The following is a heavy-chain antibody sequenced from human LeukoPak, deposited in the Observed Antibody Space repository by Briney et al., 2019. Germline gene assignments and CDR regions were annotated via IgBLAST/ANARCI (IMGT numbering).Heavy chain of an antibody. CDR2: INNDGSST. Sequence: GGSLRLSCAASGFTFSSYWIHWVRQAPGKGLVWVSRINNDGSSTNYADSVKGRFTISRDNAKNTLYLQMDSLRAEDTAVYYCARGSSGWYLFDYWGQGTLVTVSS. CDR1: GFTFSSYW. D-gene: IGHD6-19*01. CDR3: ARGSSGWYLFDY. V-gene: IGHV3-74*01. J-gene: IGHJ4*02.